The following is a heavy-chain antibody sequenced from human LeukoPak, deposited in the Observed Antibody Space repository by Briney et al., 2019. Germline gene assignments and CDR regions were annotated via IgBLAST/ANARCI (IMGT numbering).Heavy chain of an antibody. CDR3: ARQGRGSRSWFDP. D-gene: IGHD1-26*01. V-gene: IGHV4-39*01. CDR1: GGSISSSSYY. J-gene: IGHJ5*02. Sequence: PSETLSLTCTVSGGSISSSSYYWGWIRQPPGKGLEWIGSIYYSGSTYYNPSLKSRVTISVDTPKNQFSLKLSSVTAADTAVYYCARQGRGSRSWFDPWGQGTLVTVSS. CDR2: IYYSGST.